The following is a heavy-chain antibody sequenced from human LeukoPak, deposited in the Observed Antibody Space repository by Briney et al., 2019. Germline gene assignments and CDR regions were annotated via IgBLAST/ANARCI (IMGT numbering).Heavy chain of an antibody. V-gene: IGHV4-59*01. D-gene: IGHD4-23*01. Sequence: SETLSLTCTVSGGSISSSYWSWIRQPPGKGLEWIGNVYYSGSANYNPSVKSRVTISVDTSKNQFSLKLSPVTAADTAVYYCARVGVDYSGNIIKYFFDYWGQGTLVTVSS. CDR2: VYYSGSA. CDR1: GGSISSSY. CDR3: ARVGVDYSGNIIKYFFDY. J-gene: IGHJ4*02.